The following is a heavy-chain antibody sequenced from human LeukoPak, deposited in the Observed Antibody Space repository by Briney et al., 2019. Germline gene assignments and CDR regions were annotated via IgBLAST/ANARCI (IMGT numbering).Heavy chain of an antibody. CDR1: GYTFTTYE. V-gene: IGHV1-8*01. CDR3: ARGASRSFDY. Sequence: ASVIVSCTASGYTFTTYEIHWVRQATGQGLEWMGWMNPNSGNTGYAQKFHGRVIITRNPSINTAYMELSSLRSDDTAVYYCARGASRSFDYWGQGTLVTVSS. CDR2: MNPNSGNT. J-gene: IGHJ4*02.